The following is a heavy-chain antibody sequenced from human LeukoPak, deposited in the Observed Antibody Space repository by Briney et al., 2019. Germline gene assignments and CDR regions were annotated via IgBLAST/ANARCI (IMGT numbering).Heavy chain of an antibody. V-gene: IGHV4-39*07. J-gene: IGHJ4*02. D-gene: IGHD4-11*01. CDR1: GGSISSSSYY. Sequence: PSETLSLTCTVSGGSISSSSYYWGWIRQPPGKGLEWIGSIYHSGSTYYNPSLKSRVTISVDRSKNQFSLKLSSVTAADTAVYYCARTYSNYVPHFDYWGQGTLVTVSS. CDR3: ARTYSNYVPHFDY. CDR2: IYHSGST.